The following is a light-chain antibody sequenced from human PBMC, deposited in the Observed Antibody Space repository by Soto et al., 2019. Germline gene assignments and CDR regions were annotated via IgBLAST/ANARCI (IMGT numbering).Light chain of an antibody. CDR2: DTN. V-gene: IGLV1-51*01. Sequence: QSVVTQPPSLSAAPGQKVTISCSGSNSNIGNNYVSWYQQFPGTVPKLLIYDTNKRPSGIPDRFSGSKSGTSATLAITGLQTGDEADYYCATWDSSLSAAVFGGGTKVTVL. J-gene: IGLJ3*02. CDR3: ATWDSSLSAAV. CDR1: NSNIGNNY.